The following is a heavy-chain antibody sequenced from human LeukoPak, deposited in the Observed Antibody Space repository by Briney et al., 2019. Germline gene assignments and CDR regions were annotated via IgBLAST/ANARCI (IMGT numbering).Heavy chain of an antibody. CDR1: GGSISSYY. J-gene: IGHJ4*02. D-gene: IGHD3-10*01. Sequence: SETLSLTCTVSGGSISSYYWSWIRQPAGKGLEWIGRIYTSGSTNYNPSLKSRVTMSVDTSKNQFSLKLSSVTAADTAVYYCARGRGYGSGSYYPDFDYWGQGTLVTVSS. CDR3: ARGRGYGSGSYYPDFDY. V-gene: IGHV4-4*07. CDR2: IYTSGST.